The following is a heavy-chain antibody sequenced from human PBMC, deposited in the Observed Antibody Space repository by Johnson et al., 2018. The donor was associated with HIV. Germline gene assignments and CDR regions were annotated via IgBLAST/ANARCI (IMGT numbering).Heavy chain of an antibody. CDR2: ISYDGSNK. D-gene: IGHD6-6*01. CDR3: AKVTPYSSSSSAFDI. J-gene: IGHJ3*02. Sequence: VQLVESGGGLVKPGGSLRLSCAASGFTFSSYAMHWVRQAPGKGLEWVAVISYDGSNKYYADSVKGRFTISRDNSKNTLYLQMNSLRSEDTALYYCAKVTPYSSSSSAFDIWGQGTMVTVSS. V-gene: IGHV3-30*04. CDR1: GFTFSSYA.